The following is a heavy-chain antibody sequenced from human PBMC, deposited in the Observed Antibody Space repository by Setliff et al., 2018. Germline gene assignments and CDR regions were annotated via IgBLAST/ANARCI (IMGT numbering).Heavy chain of an antibody. CDR2: ISYTGRT. Sequence: PSETLSLTCTVSGDPMSSRRYYWAWIRQPAGKGLEWIGYISYTGRTNFTPSFKSRVTMSVDTSKSQFSLKLSSVTAADTAVYYCAAVVATSLNYVDNWGQGALVTVSS. CDR1: GDPMSSRRYY. CDR3: AAVVATSLNYVDN. D-gene: IGHD5-12*01. J-gene: IGHJ4*02. V-gene: IGHV4-61*10.